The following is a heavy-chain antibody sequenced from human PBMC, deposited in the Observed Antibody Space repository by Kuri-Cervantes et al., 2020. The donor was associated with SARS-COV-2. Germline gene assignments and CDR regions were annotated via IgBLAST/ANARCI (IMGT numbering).Heavy chain of an antibody. V-gene: IGHV3-48*02. CDR3: ARDANYGSRLPGKFDY. J-gene: IGHJ4*02. CDR2: ISSSSSTI. D-gene: IGHD5-12*01. CDR1: GFTFSSYS. Sequence: GESLKISCAASGFTFSSYSMNWVRQAPRKGLEWVSYISSSSSTIYYADSVKGRFTISRDNAKNSLYLQMNSLRDEDTAVYYCARDANYGSRLPGKFDYWGQGTLVTVSS.